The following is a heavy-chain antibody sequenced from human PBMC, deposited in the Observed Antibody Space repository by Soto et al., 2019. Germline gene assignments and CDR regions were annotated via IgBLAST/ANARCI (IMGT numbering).Heavy chain of an antibody. Sequence: QVQLQQSGPGLVKPSDTLSLTCAVSGYSISSSNWCGWIRQPPGKGLEWIGYIYYSGTTYYNPSLKSRVTMSVDTSKNQFSLKLTSVTAVDTAVYYCAKREIQGPIDYWGQGTLVTVSS. V-gene: IGHV4-28*01. CDR1: GYSISSSNW. J-gene: IGHJ4*02. CDR2: IYYSGTT. D-gene: IGHD1-26*01. CDR3: AKREIQGPIDY.